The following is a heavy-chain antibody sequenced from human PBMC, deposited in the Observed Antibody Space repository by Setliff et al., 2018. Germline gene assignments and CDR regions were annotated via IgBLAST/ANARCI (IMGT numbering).Heavy chain of an antibody. D-gene: IGHD1-1*01. CDR3: RQAVVGRDVFDI. J-gene: IGHJ3*02. CDR2: INQSGSG. Sequence: PSETLSLTCRVYGESFSNNYWSWIRQPPGKGLEWFGEINQSGSGDYNPSFKGRVTISVDTSKKQFSLTLRYVTAADTALYYCRQAVVGRDVFDIWGQGTVVTVSS. V-gene: IGHV4-34*01. CDR1: GESFSNNY.